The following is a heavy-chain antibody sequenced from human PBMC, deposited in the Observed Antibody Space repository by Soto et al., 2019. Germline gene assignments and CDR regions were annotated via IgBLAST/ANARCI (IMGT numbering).Heavy chain of an antibody. CDR1: GYTFTSYG. CDR3: TRCLAAAGSVYYYYYGMDV. J-gene: IGHJ6*02. D-gene: IGHD6-13*01. V-gene: IGHV1-18*01. CDR2: ISAYNGNT. Sequence: QVQLVQSGAEVKKPGASVKVSCKASGYTFTSYGISWVRQAPGQGLEWMGWISAYNGNTNYAQKLQGRVTMTTDTSTSTAYRELRSLRSDDTAVYYCTRCLAAAGSVYYYYYGMDVWGQGTTVTVSS.